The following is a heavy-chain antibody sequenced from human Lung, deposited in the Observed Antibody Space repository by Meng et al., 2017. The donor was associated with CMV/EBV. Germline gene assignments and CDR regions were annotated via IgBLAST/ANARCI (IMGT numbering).Heavy chain of an antibody. V-gene: IGHV3-21*01. Sequence: GESLKISCAASGFTFSGYSMNWVRQAPGKGLEWVSMISSSSRYIYYADSVKGRFTISRDNAENSLYLQMNNLRADDTAVYYCATRMGTGYTSDWGQGTLVTVPQ. CDR2: ISSSSRYI. D-gene: IGHD6-19*01. CDR3: ATRMGTGYTSD. CDR1: GFTFSGYS. J-gene: IGHJ4*02.